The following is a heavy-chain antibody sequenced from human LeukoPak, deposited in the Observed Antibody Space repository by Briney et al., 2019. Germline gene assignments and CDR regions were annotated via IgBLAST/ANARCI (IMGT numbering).Heavy chain of an antibody. Sequence: GGSLRLSCAASGFTFSSYAMSWVRQAPGKGLEWVSSISSSSSYIYYADSVKGRFTISRDNAKNSLYLQMNSLRAEDTAVYYCARAPALRSALDYWGQGTLVTVSS. V-gene: IGHV3-21*01. CDR2: ISSSSSYI. D-gene: IGHD5/OR15-5a*01. J-gene: IGHJ4*02. CDR1: GFTFSSYA. CDR3: ARAPALRSALDY.